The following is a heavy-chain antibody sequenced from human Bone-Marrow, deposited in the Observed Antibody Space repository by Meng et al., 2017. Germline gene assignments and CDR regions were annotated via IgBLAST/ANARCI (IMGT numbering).Heavy chain of an antibody. V-gene: IGHV4-34*01. Sequence: QVQLQQWGAGLLKPSETLSLTCAVYGGSFSGYCWSWIGQPPGKGLEWIGEINHSGSTNYNPSLKSRVTISVDTSKNQFSLKLSSVTAADTAVYYCARGVVRNWNYLPWGQGTLVTVSS. CDR2: INHSGST. CDR3: ARGVVRNWNYLP. CDR1: GGSFSGYC. J-gene: IGHJ5*02. D-gene: IGHD1-7*01.